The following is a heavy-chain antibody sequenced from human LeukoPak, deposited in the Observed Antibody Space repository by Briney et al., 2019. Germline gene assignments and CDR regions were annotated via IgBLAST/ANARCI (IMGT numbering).Heavy chain of an antibody. CDR2: ISSSSSTI. V-gene: IGHV3-48*04. J-gene: IGHJ4*02. D-gene: IGHD3-10*01. CDR1: GFTFTSHA. CDR3: ARGFTYYYGSGSPVDY. Sequence: GGSLRLSCATSGFTFTSHAMNWVRQAPGKGLEWVSYISSSSSTIYYADSVKGRFTISRDNAKNSLYLQMNSLRAEDTAVYYCARGFTYYYGSGSPVDYWGQGTLVTVSS.